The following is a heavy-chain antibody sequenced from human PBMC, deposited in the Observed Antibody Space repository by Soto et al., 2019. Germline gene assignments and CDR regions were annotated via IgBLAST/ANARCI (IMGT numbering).Heavy chain of an antibody. CDR3: AVYCSTTSCLRRAFDI. J-gene: IGHJ3*02. CDR2: TYSSGST. D-gene: IGHD2-2*01. Sequence: QLQLQESGPVLVKPSETLSLTCTVSGGSISSSSYYWGWIRQPPGKGLEWIGSTYSSGSTYYNPSLKSRVTISVDTSKNQFSLKLSSVTAADTAVYYCAVYCSTTSCLRRAFDIWGQGTKVTVSS. V-gene: IGHV4-39*01. CDR1: GGSISSSSYY.